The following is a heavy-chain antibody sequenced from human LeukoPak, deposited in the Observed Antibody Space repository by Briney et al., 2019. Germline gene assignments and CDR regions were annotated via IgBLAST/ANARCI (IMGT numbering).Heavy chain of an antibody. CDR2: IYPNSGDT. CDR1: GYTFTGYH. CDR3: ARGLYNWNSYYFDL. V-gene: IGHV1-2*02. D-gene: IGHD1-7*01. Sequence: ASEKVSCKPSGYTFTGYHIHWVRQAPGQGLEWLGWIYPNSGDTNYAQKFQGRVTMTRDTSISTAYTEVSRLRSGDTAVYYCARGLYNWNSYYFDLWGQGTLVTVSS. J-gene: IGHJ4*02.